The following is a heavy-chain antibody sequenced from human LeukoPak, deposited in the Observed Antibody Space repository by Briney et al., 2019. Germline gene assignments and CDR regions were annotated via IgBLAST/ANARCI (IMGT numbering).Heavy chain of an antibody. Sequence: GGSLRLSCAASGFTFRSYSMNWVRQAPGKGLEWVSYISSSSSTIYYADSVKGRFTISRDNAKNSLYLQMNSLRAEDTAVYYCARGRYYDSSDAFDIWGQGTMVTVSS. D-gene: IGHD3-22*01. V-gene: IGHV3-48*04. CDR3: ARGRYYDSSDAFDI. CDR2: ISSSSSTI. CDR1: GFTFRSYS. J-gene: IGHJ3*02.